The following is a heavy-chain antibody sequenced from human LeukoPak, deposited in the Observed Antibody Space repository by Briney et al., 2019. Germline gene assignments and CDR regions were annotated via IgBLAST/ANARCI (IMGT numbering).Heavy chain of an antibody. J-gene: IGHJ4*02. V-gene: IGHV1-2*02. CDR1: GNTFTGYY. CDR2: INPNSGVV. CDR3: ARKGESGLVRVFDY. Sequence: ASVKVSCKASGNTFTGYYMHWVRQAPGQGLEWMGSINPNSGVVNYARMFQGRVTMTRDTSISTAYMDLSSLRSDDTAVYYCARKGESGLVRVFDYWGQGTLVMVSS. D-gene: IGHD3-10*01.